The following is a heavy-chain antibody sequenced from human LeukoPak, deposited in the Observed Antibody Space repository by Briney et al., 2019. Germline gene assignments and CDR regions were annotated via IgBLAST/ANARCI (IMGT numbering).Heavy chain of an antibody. CDR1: GGSFSGYY. CDR2: INHSGST. V-gene: IGHV4-34*01. J-gene: IGHJ4*02. Sequence: SETLSLTCAVYGGSFSGYYWSWIRQPPGKGLEWIGEINHSGSTNYNPSLKSRVTISVDTSKNQFSLKLSSVTAADTAVYYCARGIGGAFYYDSSVYSSFANGGQETRVTVPS. CDR3: ARGIGGAFYYDSSVYSSFAN. D-gene: IGHD3-22*01.